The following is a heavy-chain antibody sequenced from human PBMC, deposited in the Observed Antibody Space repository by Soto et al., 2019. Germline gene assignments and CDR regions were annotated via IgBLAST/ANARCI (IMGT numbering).Heavy chain of an antibody. J-gene: IGHJ5*02. V-gene: IGHV4-4*07. CDR2: IYATGTT. CDR1: GTSISGFY. CDR3: VRDGTKTLRDWFDP. Sequence: PSETLSLTCTVSGTSISGFYWSWIRKSAGKGLEWIGRIYATGTTDYNPSLKSRVMMSVDTSKKQFSLKLRSVTAADTAVYYCVRDGTKTLRDWFDPWGQGISVTVSS. D-gene: IGHD1-1*01.